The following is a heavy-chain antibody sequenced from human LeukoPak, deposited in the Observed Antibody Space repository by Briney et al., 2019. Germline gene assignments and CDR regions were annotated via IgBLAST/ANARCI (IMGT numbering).Heavy chain of an antibody. Sequence: GGPLRLSCAASGVTFSSYAMHWVRQAPGKGVESVADISYDGSNKYYADSVKGRFTISRDNSKNTLYLQMNSLRAEVTAVYYCARDRVAFDIWGQGTMVTVSS. CDR3: ARDRVAFDI. CDR2: ISYDGSNK. J-gene: IGHJ3*02. CDR1: GVTFSSYA. V-gene: IGHV3-30*04.